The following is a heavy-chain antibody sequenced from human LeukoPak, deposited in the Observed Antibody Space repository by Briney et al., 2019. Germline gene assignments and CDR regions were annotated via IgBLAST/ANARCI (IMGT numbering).Heavy chain of an antibody. J-gene: IGHJ4*02. CDR2: IYSGGST. V-gene: IGHV3-66*01. Sequence: GGSLRLSCAASGFIVSSNYMSWVRQAPGKGLEWVSVIYSGGSTYYADSVKGRFTISRDNSKNTLYLQMNSLRVEDTAVYYCARLGRYYYYFDSRGQGTLVTVSS. CDR3: ARLGRYYYYFDS. CDR1: GFIVSSNY. D-gene: IGHD3-9*01.